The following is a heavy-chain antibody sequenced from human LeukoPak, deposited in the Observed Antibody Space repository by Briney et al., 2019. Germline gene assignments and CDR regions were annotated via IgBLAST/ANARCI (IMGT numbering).Heavy chain of an antibody. V-gene: IGHV4-59*01. Sequence: SETLSLTCTVSGGSISSYYLSWIRQPPGKGLEWIGYIYCGGSTYYTPSLKSRVTISVDTSKNQFSLKLSSVTAADTAVYYCARDLGPNYDILTGYGMDVWGQGTTVTVSS. CDR3: ARDLGPNYDILTGYGMDV. CDR1: GGSISSYY. J-gene: IGHJ6*02. CDR2: IYCGGST. D-gene: IGHD3-9*01.